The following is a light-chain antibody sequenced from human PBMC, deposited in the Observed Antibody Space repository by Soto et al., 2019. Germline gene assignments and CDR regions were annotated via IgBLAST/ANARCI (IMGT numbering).Light chain of an antibody. J-gene: IGLJ2*01. V-gene: IGLV2-11*01. CDR3: CSYAGDYTVI. CDR2: DVT. Sequence: QSALTQPRSVSGSPGQSVTISCTGTSSDVGAYNYVSWYQQHPGKAPKLLISDVTKRPSGVPDRFSGSKSGNTASLTISGLQAEDEADYSCCSYAGDYTVIFGGGTTLTVL. CDR1: SSDVGAYNY.